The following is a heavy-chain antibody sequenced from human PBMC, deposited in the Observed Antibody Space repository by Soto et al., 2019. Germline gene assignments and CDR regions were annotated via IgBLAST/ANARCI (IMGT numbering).Heavy chain of an antibody. D-gene: IGHD6-19*01. CDR1: GGTFSSYA. Sequence: QVQLVQSGAEVKKPGSSVKVSCKASGGTFSSYAISWVRQAPGQGLEWVGGIIPIFGTANYAQKFQGRVTITADESTSPAYMELSSLRSEDTAVYYCAREEAVAGRYYYYYGMDVWGQGTTVTVSS. CDR2: IIPIFGTA. CDR3: AREEAVAGRYYYYYGMDV. V-gene: IGHV1-69*01. J-gene: IGHJ6*02.